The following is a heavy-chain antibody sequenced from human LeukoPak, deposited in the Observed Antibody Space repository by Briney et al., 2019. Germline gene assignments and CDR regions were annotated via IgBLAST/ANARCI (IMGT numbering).Heavy chain of an antibody. Sequence: GGSLRLSCEASGFAFNIYQMNWVRQAPGKGLEWVSSIDRIPSIPYYADSVRGRFTISRDNAAMYLQMNSLRPDDTAVYYCARSAVSGSDSYFDSWGQGTLVTVSS. CDR1: GFAFNIYQ. D-gene: IGHD5-12*01. V-gene: IGHV3-48*03. CDR2: IDRIPSIP. J-gene: IGHJ4*02. CDR3: ARSAVSGSDSYFDS.